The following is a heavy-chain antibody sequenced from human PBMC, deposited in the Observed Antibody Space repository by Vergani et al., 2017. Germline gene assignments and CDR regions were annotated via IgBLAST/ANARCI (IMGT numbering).Heavy chain of an antibody. V-gene: IGHV3-21*04. D-gene: IGHD3-3*01. CDR3: ARGRNLRFLEWLSPWFDP. Sequence: EVQLLESGGGLVQPGGSLRLSCAASGFTFSSYAMSWVRQAPGKGLEWVSAISSSSSYIYYADSVKGRFTISRDNAKNSLYLQMNSLRAEDTAVYYCARGRNLRFLEWLSPWFDPWGQGTLVTVSS. J-gene: IGHJ5*02. CDR2: ISSSSSYI. CDR1: GFTFSSYA.